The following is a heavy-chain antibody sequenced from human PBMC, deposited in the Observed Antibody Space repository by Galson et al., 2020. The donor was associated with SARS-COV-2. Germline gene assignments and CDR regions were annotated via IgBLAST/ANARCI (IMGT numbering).Heavy chain of an antibody. V-gene: IGHV3-30*18. D-gene: IGHD2-2*02. CDR1: GLTLRTYG. J-gene: IGHJ6*02. CDR3: AKDFYCTAPSCYTAYGMDV. Sequence: GGSLRLSCAASGLTLRTYGMHWVRQAPGKGLEWVSFMSYDGSKKYYADSVQGRFTISRDNSKNTLYLQMNSLRGEDTAVYYCAKDFYCTAPSCYTAYGMDVWGQGTTVTVSS. CDR2: MSYDGSKK.